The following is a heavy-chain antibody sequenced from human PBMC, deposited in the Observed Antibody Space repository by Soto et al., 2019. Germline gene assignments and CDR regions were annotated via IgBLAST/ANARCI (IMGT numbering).Heavy chain of an antibody. Sequence: SETLSLTCTVSGGSVSSDSYYWSWIRQPPGKGLEWIGYIHYSGSTNYNPSLKSRVTISVDTSKNQFSLRLSSVTAEDTAVYYCTSRYYYDSSGYRPSVDFDYWGQGTLVTVSS. CDR3: TSRYYYDSSGYRPSVDFDY. J-gene: IGHJ4*02. D-gene: IGHD3-22*01. CDR1: GGSVSSDSYY. V-gene: IGHV4-61*01. CDR2: IHYSGST.